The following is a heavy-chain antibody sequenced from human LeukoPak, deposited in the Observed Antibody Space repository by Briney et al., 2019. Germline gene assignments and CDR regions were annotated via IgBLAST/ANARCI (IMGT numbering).Heavy chain of an antibody. CDR2: IIPIFGTA. CDR1: GGTFSSYA. CDR3: AGGVQLWLPFDY. V-gene: IGHV1-69*13. D-gene: IGHD5-18*01. J-gene: IGHJ4*02. Sequence: GASVKVSCKASGGTFSSYAISWVRQAPGQGLEWMGGIIPIFGTANYAQKFQGRVTITADESTSTAYMELSSLRSEDTAVYYCAGGVQLWLPFDYWGQGTLVTVSS.